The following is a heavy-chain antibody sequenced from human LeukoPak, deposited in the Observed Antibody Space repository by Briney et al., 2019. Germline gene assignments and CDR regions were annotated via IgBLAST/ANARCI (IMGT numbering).Heavy chain of an antibody. CDR3: ARGGTFGGVIAPNGMDV. CDR2: IGTAGDT. Sequence: AGGSLRLSCAASGFTFSSYDMHWVRQATGKGLEWVSAIGTAGDTYYPGSVKGRFTISRENAKNSLYLQMNSLRAGDTAVYYCARGGTFGGVIAPNGMDVWGQGTTVTVSS. D-gene: IGHD3-16*02. V-gene: IGHV3-13*01. J-gene: IGHJ6*01. CDR1: GFTFSSYD.